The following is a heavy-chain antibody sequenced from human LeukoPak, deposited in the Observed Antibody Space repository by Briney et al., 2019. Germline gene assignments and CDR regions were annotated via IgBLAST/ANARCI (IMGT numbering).Heavy chain of an antibody. J-gene: IGHJ4*02. CDR3: AKGGVAAIFDY. CDR2: ISYDGSNK. CDR1: GFTFSSYG. Sequence: GRSLRLSCAASGFTFSSYGMHWVRQAPGKGLEWVAVISYDGSNKYYADSVRGRFTISRDNSKYTLYLQMNSLRAEDTAVYYCAKGGVAAIFDYWGQGTLVTVSS. D-gene: IGHD2-15*01. V-gene: IGHV3-30*18.